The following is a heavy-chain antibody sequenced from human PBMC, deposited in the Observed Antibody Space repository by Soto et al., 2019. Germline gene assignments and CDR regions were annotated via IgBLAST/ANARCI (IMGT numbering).Heavy chain of an antibody. J-gene: IGHJ4*02. Sequence: SETLSLTCSIYSGSFSGYYWSWIRQPPGKGLEWIGEISQSGNTNYSPSLKSRVSISIDTSKKQFSLNLASVSAADTAVYYCARAPKVSGSSQTRPDFWGQGTLANVS. CDR2: ISQSGNT. V-gene: IGHV4-34*01. CDR1: SGSFSGYY. CDR3: ARAPKVSGSSQTRPDF. D-gene: IGHD6-6*01.